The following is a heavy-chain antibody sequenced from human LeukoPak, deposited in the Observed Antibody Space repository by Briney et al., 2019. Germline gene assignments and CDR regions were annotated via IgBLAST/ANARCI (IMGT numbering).Heavy chain of an antibody. CDR1: GYTFTSYD. V-gene: IGHV1-8*01. D-gene: IGHD3-10*01. J-gene: IGHJ6*02. CDR3: ARGRANYYGSGSVVMDV. CDR2: MNPKSGNT. Sequence: ASVKVSSKASGYTFTSYDINWGRQATGQGLEWMGWMNPKSGNTGYAQKFQGRVTMTRNTSISTAYMELSSLRSEDTAVYYCARGRANYYGSGSVVMDVWGQGTTVTVSS.